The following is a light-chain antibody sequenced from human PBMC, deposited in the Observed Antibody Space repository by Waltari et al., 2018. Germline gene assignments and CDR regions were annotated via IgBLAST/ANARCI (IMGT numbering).Light chain of an antibody. CDR1: QGFSSY. V-gene: IGKV1-8*01. CDR2: AAS. Sequence: AIRMTQSPASLSASTGDRVTISCRASQGFSSYLAWYQQKPGKAPSLLIYAASSLESGVPSKFSGSGSGTDFTLTISCLQSEDFATYYCQQYHTYPWTFGQGTKVEI. J-gene: IGKJ1*01. CDR3: QQYHTYPWT.